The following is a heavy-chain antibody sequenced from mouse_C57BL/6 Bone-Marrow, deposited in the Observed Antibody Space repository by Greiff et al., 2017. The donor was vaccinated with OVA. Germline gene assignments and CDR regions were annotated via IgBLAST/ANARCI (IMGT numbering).Heavy chain of an antibody. CDR3: ARGPATVVRGYAMDY. CDR2: ISYDGSN. Sequence: EVQLQQSGPGLVKPSQSLSLTCSVTGYSITSGYYWNWIRQFPGNKLEWMGYISYDGSNNYNPSLKNRISITRDTSKNQFFLKLNSVTTEDTATYYCARGPATVVRGYAMDYWGQGTSVTVSS. V-gene: IGHV3-6*01. CDR1: GYSITSGYY. J-gene: IGHJ4*01. D-gene: IGHD1-1*01.